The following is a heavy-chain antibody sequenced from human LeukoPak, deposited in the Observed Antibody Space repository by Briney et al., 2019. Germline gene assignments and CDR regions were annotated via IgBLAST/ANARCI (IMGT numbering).Heavy chain of an antibody. CDR2: IYTSGST. CDR1: GGSISSYY. D-gene: IGHD6-19*01. CDR3: ARESPKQWLVQGDAFDI. V-gene: IGHV4-4*07. J-gene: IGHJ3*02. Sequence: SETLSLTCTVSGGSISSYYWSWIRQPAGKGLEWIGRIYTSGSTNYNPSLKSRVTMSVDTSKNQFSLKLSSVTAADTAVYYCARESPKQWLVQGDAFDIWGQGTMVTVSS.